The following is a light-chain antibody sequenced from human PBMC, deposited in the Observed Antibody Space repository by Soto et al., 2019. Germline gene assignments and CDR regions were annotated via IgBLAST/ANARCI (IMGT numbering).Light chain of an antibody. J-gene: IGKJ1*01. CDR2: DAS. V-gene: IGKV1-5*01. Sequence: DIQMTQSPSTLSASVGDRVTITCRASQSISSWLAWYQQKPGKAPKLLIYDASSLKSGVPSRFSGSGSGTESTLTISSLQPDDFATYYCQQYKSYSETFGQGTKVDIK. CDR1: QSISSW. CDR3: QQYKSYSET.